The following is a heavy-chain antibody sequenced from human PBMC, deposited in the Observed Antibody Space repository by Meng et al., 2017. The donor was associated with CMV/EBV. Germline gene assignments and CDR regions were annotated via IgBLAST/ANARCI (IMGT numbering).Heavy chain of an antibody. Sequence: SGFAFGGSAINWVRQSPRKGPGWVSGFIASCGPTFYTPSVTHQCPITGTNSKNTLSLKMYSLRASGTAVYSSAKGVVAAADSPLDHWGQGTLVTVSS. CDR3: AKGVVAAADSPLDH. CDR1: GFAFGGSA. J-gene: IGHJ4*02. V-gene: IGHV3-23*01. CDR2: FIASCGPT. D-gene: IGHD2-15*01.